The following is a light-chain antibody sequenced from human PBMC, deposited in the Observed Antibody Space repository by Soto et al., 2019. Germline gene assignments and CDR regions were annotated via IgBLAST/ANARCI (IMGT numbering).Light chain of an antibody. CDR3: QQRSNWPPIT. CDR2: GAS. V-gene: IGKV3D-20*02. CDR1: QSVSSSY. J-gene: IGKJ5*01. Sequence: EIVLTQSPGTLSLSPGERATLSCRASQSVSSSYLAWCQQKPGQAPRLLIYGASSRATGIPDRFSGSGSGTNFTLTISRLEPEDFAVYYCQQRSNWPPITFGQGTRLEI.